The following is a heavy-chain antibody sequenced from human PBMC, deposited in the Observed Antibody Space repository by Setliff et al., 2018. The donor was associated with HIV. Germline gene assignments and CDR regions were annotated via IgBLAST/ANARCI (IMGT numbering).Heavy chain of an antibody. J-gene: IGHJ6*03. CDR3: AKYYYDSSGYPYYYYYMDV. Sequence: PSETLSLTCTVSGGSISSYYWSWIRQPAGKGLEWIGSIYTSGSTNYNPSLKSRVTMSVDTSKNQFSLRLRSLTAADTAVYFCAKYYYDSSGYPYYYYYMDVWGKGTTVTVSS. CDR1: GGSISSYY. D-gene: IGHD3-22*01. V-gene: IGHV4-4*07. CDR2: IYTSGST.